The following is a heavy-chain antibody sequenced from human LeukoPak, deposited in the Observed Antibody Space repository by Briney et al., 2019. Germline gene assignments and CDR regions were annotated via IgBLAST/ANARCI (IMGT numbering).Heavy chain of an antibody. CDR2: IYYSGST. CDR1: GGSISSGDYY. J-gene: IGHJ5*02. D-gene: IGHD3-16*02. Sequence: SQTLSLTCTVSGGSISSGDYYWSWIRQPPGKGLEGIGYIYYSGSTYYNPSLKSRVTISVDTSKNQFSLKLSSVTAADTAVYYCARGVLRLGELSSWGQGTLVTVSS. V-gene: IGHV4-30-4*08. CDR3: ARGVLRLGELSS.